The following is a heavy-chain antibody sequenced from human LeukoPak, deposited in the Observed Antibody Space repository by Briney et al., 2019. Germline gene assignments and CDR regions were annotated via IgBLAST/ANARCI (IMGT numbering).Heavy chain of an antibody. D-gene: IGHD3-22*01. CDR3: ARGFVTYYYDSSGLYFGY. V-gene: IGHV4-59*01. J-gene: IGHJ4*02. CDR2: IYFSGRT. CDR1: GVSISSYY. Sequence: SETLSLTCTVSGVSISSYYWSWIRQPPGKGLEYIGYIYFSGRTNYNPSLKSRVSISVDTSKKQFSLKLTSVTAADTAVYYCARGFVTYYYDSSGLYFGYWGQGTLVTVSS.